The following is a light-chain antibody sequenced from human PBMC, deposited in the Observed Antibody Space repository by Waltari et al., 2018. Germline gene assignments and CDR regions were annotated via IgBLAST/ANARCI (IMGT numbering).Light chain of an antibody. V-gene: IGLV2-11*01. CDR3: CSYAGSYTWV. CDR1: SSDVGGYKY. Sequence: QSALTQPRSVSGSPGQSVTISCTGTSSDVGGYKYVSWFQQHAGKAPRLMIYDVSGRPSGVPDRFAGSKSGNTASLTISGLQAEDEADYYCCSYAGSYTWVFGGGTKLTVL. J-gene: IGLJ3*02. CDR2: DVS.